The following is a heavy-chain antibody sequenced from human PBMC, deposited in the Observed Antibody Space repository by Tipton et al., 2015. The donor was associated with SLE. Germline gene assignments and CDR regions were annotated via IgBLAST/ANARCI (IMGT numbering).Heavy chain of an antibody. CDR3: ARAYSETDAFDI. V-gene: IGHV4-31*03. CDR1: GGSISSGGYY. Sequence: TLSLTCTVSGGSISSGGYYWSWFRQHPGKGLEWIGYIYYSGSTYYNPSLKSRVTISVDTSKNQFSLKLSSVTAADTAVYYCARAYSETDAFDIWGQGTMVTVSS. J-gene: IGHJ3*02. CDR2: IYYSGST. D-gene: IGHD2-21*01.